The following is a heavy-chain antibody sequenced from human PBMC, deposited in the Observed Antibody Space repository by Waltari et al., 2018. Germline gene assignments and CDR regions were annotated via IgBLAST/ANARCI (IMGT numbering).Heavy chain of an antibody. CDR2: IYYSGST. Sequence: QLQLQESGPGLVKPSETLSLTCTVSGGSISSSSYYWGWIRQPPGQGLEGIGSIYYSGSTYYNPSLKSRVTISVDTSKNQFSLKLSSVTAADTAVYYCARDSGYSGYDPPFYYYYYGMDVWGQGTTVTVSS. J-gene: IGHJ6*02. V-gene: IGHV4-39*07. D-gene: IGHD5-12*01. CDR3: ARDSGYSGYDPPFYYYYYGMDV. CDR1: GGSISSSSYY.